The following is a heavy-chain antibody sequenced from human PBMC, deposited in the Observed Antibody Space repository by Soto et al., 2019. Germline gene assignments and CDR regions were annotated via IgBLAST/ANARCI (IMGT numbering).Heavy chain of an antibody. D-gene: IGHD2-21*01. CDR1: GIPFSSFG. J-gene: IGHJ5*02. Sequence: QVHLVESGGGVVQPGRSLRLSCAAAGIPFSSFGMHWVRQGPGKGLEWVAGISHTGSNQYYSDSVKGRFTISKDNSTNTLYRQMDSLRPEDTAVYYCAKDFVTSPLPWGQGTLVTVSS. CDR3: AKDFVTSPLP. V-gene: IGHV3-30*18. CDR2: ISHTGSNQ.